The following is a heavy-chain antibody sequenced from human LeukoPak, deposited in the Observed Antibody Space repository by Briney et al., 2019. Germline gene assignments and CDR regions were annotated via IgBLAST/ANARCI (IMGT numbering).Heavy chain of an antibody. CDR3: ARDGYGSGSYGFDY. CDR1: GITLSNYG. V-gene: IGHV3-21*01. D-gene: IGHD3-10*01. CDR2: ISSSSSYI. J-gene: IGHJ4*02. Sequence: PGGSLRLSCAVSGITLSNYGMSWVRQAPGKGLEWVSSISSSSSYIYYADSVKGRFTISRDNAKNSLYLQMNSLRAEDTAVYYCARDGYGSGSYGFDYWGQGTLVTVSS.